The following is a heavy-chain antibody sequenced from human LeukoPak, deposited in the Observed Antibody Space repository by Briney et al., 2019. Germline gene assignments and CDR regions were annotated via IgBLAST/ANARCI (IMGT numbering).Heavy chain of an antibody. V-gene: IGHV4-39*07. CDR2: IYYSGST. Sequence: PSETLSLTCTVSGGSISSSSYYWGWIRQPPGKGLEWIGSIYYSGSTYYNPSLKSRVTISVDASKNQFSLKLSSVTAADTAVYYCARLWALYYYDSSGYSGIHFDYWGQGTLVTVSS. CDR1: GGSISSSSYY. J-gene: IGHJ4*02. D-gene: IGHD3-22*01. CDR3: ARLWALYYYDSSGYSGIHFDY.